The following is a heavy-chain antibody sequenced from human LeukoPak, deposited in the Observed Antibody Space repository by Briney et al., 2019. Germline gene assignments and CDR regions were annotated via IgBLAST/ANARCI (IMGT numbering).Heavy chain of an antibody. V-gene: IGHV4-38-2*02. J-gene: IGHJ4*02. CDR1: GYSISSGYY. D-gene: IGHD4-17*01. Sequence: PSETLSLTCTVSGYSISSGYYWSWIRQPPGKGLEWIGEINHSGSTNYNPSLKSRVTISVDTSKNQFSLKLSSVTAADTAVYYCARLPTVTFFDYWGQGTLVTVSS. CDR2: INHSGST. CDR3: ARLPTVTFFDY.